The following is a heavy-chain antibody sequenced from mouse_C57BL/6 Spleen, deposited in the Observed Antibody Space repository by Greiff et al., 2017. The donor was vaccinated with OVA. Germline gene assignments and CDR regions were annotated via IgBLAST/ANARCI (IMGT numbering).Heavy chain of an antibody. J-gene: IGHJ4*01. D-gene: IGHD1-1*01. V-gene: IGHV1-64*01. Sequence: QVQLQQPGAELVKPGASVKLSCKASGYTFTSYWMHWVKQRPGQGLEWIGMIHPNSGSTNYNEKFKSKATLTVDKSSSTAYMQLRSLTSEDSAVYYCASTVVATRALDYWGQGTSVTVSS. CDR2: IHPNSGST. CDR3: ASTVVATRALDY. CDR1: GYTFTSYW.